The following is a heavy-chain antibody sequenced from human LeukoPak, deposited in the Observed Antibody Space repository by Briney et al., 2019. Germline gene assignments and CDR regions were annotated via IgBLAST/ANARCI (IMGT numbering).Heavy chain of an antibody. Sequence: GASLRLSCAASGVTFSSYAMRWVRQAPGRGLEWVSAISGSGGSTYYADSVKGRFTISRDNSKNTLYLQMNSLRAEDTAVYYCAKATSSGWSNNDYWGQGTLVTVSS. CDR3: AKATSSGWSNNDY. V-gene: IGHV3-23*01. D-gene: IGHD6-19*01. CDR1: GVTFSSYA. CDR2: ISGSGGST. J-gene: IGHJ4*02.